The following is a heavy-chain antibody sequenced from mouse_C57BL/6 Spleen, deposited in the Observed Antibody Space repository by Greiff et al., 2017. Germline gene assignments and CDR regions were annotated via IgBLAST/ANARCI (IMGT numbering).Heavy chain of an antibody. V-gene: IGHV1-7*01. Sequence: QVQLQQSGAELAKPGASVKLSCKASGYTFTSYWLHWVKQRPGQGLEWIGYINPSSGYTKYNQKFKDKATLTADKSSSTAYMQLSSLTYDDAAVYYCARGGPPFLMDYWGQGTSVTVSS. D-gene: IGHD3-3*01. CDR2: INPSSGYT. CDR1: GYTFTSYW. J-gene: IGHJ4*01. CDR3: ARGGPPFLMDY.